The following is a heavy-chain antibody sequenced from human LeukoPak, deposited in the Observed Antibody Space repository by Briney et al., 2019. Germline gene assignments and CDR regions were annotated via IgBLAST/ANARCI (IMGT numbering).Heavy chain of an antibody. CDR3: ARHATNIYGPFDY. Sequence: TLSPTCTVSGGSISGYYWSWIRQSAGKGLEWIGRIYTSGSTNYNPSLKSRVTMSVDTSKNQLSLKLSSVTAADTAIYYCARHATNIYGPFDYWGQGTLVTVSS. J-gene: IGHJ4*02. CDR2: IYTSGST. V-gene: IGHV4-4*07. D-gene: IGHD3-10*01. CDR1: GGSISGYY.